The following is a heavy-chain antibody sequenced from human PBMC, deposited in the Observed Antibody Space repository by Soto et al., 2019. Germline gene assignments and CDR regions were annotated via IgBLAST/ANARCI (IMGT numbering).Heavy chain of an antibody. CDR2: IYPGDSDT. J-gene: IGHJ6*02. V-gene: IGHV5-51*01. Sequence: GESLKISCKGSGYSFTSYWIGWVRQMPGKGLEWMGIIYPGDSDTRYSPSFQGQVTISADKSTSTAYLQWSSLKASDTAMYYCARQGYDSSGYYYGDYYYYYGMDVWGQGTTVTVSS. CDR1: GYSFTSYW. D-gene: IGHD3-22*01. CDR3: ARQGYDSSGYYYGDYYYYYGMDV.